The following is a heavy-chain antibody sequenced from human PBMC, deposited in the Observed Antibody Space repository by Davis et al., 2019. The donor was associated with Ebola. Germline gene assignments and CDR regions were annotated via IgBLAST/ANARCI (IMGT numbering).Heavy chain of an antibody. D-gene: IGHD3-3*01. J-gene: IGHJ6*02. CDR1: GFTFGDYA. CDR2: IRSKRFGGTP. V-gene: IGHV3-49*04. Sequence: GESLKISCSASGFTFGDYAMTWVRQAPGKGLEWLGFIRSKRFGGTPQYAASVKGRFTISRDDSKSIAYLQMSSLKTEDTAVYFCIRDSPQTEAEFLITDSADYYAMDFWGQGTTVTVSS. CDR3: IRDSPQTEAEFLITDSADYYAMDF.